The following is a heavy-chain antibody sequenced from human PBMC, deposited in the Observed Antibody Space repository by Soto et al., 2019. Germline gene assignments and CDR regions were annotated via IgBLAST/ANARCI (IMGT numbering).Heavy chain of an antibody. CDR2: ITSSGDTK. Sequence: GGSLRLSCVASGFSFSSYEMNWVRQAPGKGLEWVSYITSSGDTKYYADSVKGRFTTSRDNAKNSLYLQMNSLRDEDTSIYFCARGFRQLWYLNWFDSWGQGTLVTVSS. CDR3: ARGFRQLWYLNWFDS. CDR1: GFSFSSYE. V-gene: IGHV3-48*03. J-gene: IGHJ5*01. D-gene: IGHD5-18*01.